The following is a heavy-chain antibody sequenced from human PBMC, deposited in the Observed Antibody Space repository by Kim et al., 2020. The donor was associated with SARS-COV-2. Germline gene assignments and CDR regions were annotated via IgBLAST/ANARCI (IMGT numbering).Heavy chain of an antibody. J-gene: IGHJ6*02. Sequence: GGSLRLSCEASGLTFSSFAMSWVRQAPGKGLEWVSGIIGSGGRTFYEDSVKGRFTISRDNSKNTLYLQMISLGAEDTAVYFCAKMKAMILQNYAMDVWGQGTTVIVSS. V-gene: IGHV3-23*01. CDR1: GLTFSSFA. CDR2: IIGSGGRT. CDR3: AKMKAMILQNYAMDV. D-gene: IGHD3-22*01.